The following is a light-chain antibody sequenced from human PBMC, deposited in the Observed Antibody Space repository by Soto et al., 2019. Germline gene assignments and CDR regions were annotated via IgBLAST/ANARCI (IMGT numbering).Light chain of an antibody. J-gene: IGKJ1*01. V-gene: IGKV1-39*01. Sequence: DIHITQSPSSLSSSVFYTFSITCRASQTVSRYLNWYQQKSGTAPKLLIYAASTLHTGVPSRFSGRGSGTDFTLTINNLQREDFADYFCQQTYSNLWTFGQGTKVDNK. CDR1: QTVSRY. CDR2: AAS. CDR3: QQTYSNLWT.